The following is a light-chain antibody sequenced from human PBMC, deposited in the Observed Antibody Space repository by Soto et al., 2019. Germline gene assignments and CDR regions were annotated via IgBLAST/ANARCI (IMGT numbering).Light chain of an antibody. CDR3: QQYYKWPWT. Sequence: EIVMTQSPANLSVCPGERDCLXCRASQSTSSYLVWYQQKTGKARRHFIYGASTRANGSPARFSGSGSGTAFTPTISGLQSEDFAVYYGQQYYKWPWTFGPGTKVDIK. V-gene: IGKV3-15*01. CDR2: GAS. J-gene: IGKJ1*01. CDR1: QSTSSY.